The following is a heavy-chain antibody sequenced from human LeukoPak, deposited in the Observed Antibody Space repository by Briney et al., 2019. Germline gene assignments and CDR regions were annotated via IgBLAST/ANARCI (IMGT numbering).Heavy chain of an antibody. CDR3: ARYEWEPSLDY. D-gene: IGHD1-26*01. CDR2: IKQDGSEK. Sequence: GGSLRLSCAASGFTFTTYAMSWVRQAPGKGLEWVANIKQDGSEKYYVDSVKGRFTISRDNAKNSLYLQMNSLRAEDTAVYYCARYEWEPSLDYWGQGTLVTVSS. CDR1: GFTFTTYA. J-gene: IGHJ4*02. V-gene: IGHV3-7*01.